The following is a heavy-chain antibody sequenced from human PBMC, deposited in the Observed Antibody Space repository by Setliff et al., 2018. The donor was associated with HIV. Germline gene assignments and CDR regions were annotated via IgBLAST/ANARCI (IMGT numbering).Heavy chain of an antibody. J-gene: IGHJ3*02. CDR1: GGSTTSSTYY. V-gene: IGHV4-39*01. CDR3: VRHNPTAVTEGYDI. D-gene: IGHD4-17*01. Sequence: PSETLSLTCTVSGGSTTSSTYYWGWIRQPPGRGLEWIGSVSYTGRTYYNPSLKSRVTISIDTSRNQFSLNLSSVTAADTAVYYCVRHNPTAVTEGYDIWGQGTKVTVSS. CDR2: VSYTGRT.